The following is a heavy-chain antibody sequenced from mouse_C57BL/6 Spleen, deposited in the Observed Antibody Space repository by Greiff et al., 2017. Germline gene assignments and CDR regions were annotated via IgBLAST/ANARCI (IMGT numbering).Heavy chain of an antibody. V-gene: IGHV3-6*01. Sequence: EVKLMESGPGLVKPSQSLSLTCSVTGYSITSGYYWNWIRQFPGNKLEWMGYISYDGSNNYNPSLKNRISITRDTSKNQFFLKLNSVTTEDTATYYCARGYYGSSYLYWGQGTLVTVSA. CDR3: ARGYYGSSYLY. J-gene: IGHJ3*01. CDR1: GYSITSGYY. D-gene: IGHD1-1*01. CDR2: ISYDGSN.